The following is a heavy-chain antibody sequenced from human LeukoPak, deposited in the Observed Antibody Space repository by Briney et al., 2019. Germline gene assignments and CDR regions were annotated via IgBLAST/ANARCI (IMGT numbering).Heavy chain of an antibody. Sequence: SQTLSLTCTVSGGSISSGGYYWSWIRQHPGKGLEWIGYIYYSGSTYYNPSLKSRVTISVDTSKNQFSLKLSSVTAADTAVYYCARNYYDSSGYLAGLDPWGQGTWSPSPQ. CDR1: GGSISSGGYY. CDR2: IYYSGST. CDR3: ARNYYDSSGYLAGLDP. D-gene: IGHD3-22*01. J-gene: IGHJ5*02. V-gene: IGHV4-31*03.